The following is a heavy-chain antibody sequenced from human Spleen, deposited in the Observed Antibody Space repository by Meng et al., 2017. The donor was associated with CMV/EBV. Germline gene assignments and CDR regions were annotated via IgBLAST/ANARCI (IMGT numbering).Heavy chain of an antibody. D-gene: IGHD6-25*01. CDR3: ARPAAPLFYYYGMDV. CDR1: GYTFSTYG. V-gene: IGHV1-2*02. CDR2: INPNSGDT. Sequence: ASVKVSCKASGYTFSTYGISWVRQAPGQGLEWLGWINPNSGDTNYALKFQGRVAMTRDTSISTAYMELSRLRSDDTAVYYCARPAAPLFYYYGMDVWGQGTTVTVSS. J-gene: IGHJ6*02.